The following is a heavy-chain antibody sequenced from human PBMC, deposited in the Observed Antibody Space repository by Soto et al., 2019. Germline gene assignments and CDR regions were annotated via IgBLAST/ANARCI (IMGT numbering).Heavy chain of an antibody. V-gene: IGHV3-15*01. D-gene: IGHD1-1*01. CDR1: ELNFRIAW. CDR2: IKNNAEGGPT. J-gene: IGHJ3*02. Sequence: EERLVESGGGLVERGGSLRLSCAASELNFRIAWLSWVRQATGKGLEWVGGIKNNAEGGPTDNAAPLKERFTTQRDDSKSTLNLKMNSLKIDDTAMYYCTAMNDLDAFDIWGQGTMVTVSP. CDR3: TAMNDLDAFDI.